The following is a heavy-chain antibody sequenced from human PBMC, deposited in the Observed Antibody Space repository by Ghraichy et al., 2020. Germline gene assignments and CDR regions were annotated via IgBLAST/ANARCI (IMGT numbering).Heavy chain of an antibody. J-gene: IGHJ4*02. CDR2: ISEDGNDK. Sequence: KTLSLTCAASGFAFSVFGIHWVRQAPGKGLEWVAAISEDGNDKYYLDSVKGRFIISRDNSKNTLYLQMSSLRVEDTALYYCAKVHLEYCTGGSCHYFDQWGQGPLVSVSS. CDR1: GFAFSVFG. D-gene: IGHD2-15*01. V-gene: IGHV3-30*18. CDR3: AKVHLEYCTGGSCHYFDQ.